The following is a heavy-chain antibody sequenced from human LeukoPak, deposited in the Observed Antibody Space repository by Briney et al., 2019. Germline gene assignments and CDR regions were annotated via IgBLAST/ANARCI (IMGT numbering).Heavy chain of an antibody. CDR2: ISYDGSNK. Sequence: PGGSLRLSCAAFGFTFSSYAMHWVRQAPGKGLEWVAVISYDGSNKYYADSVKGRFTISRDNSKNTLYLQMNSLRAEDTAVYYCARVTTVTTSFDYWGQGTLVTVSS. J-gene: IGHJ4*02. D-gene: IGHD4-17*01. V-gene: IGHV3-30*04. CDR1: GFTFSSYA. CDR3: ARVTTVTTSFDY.